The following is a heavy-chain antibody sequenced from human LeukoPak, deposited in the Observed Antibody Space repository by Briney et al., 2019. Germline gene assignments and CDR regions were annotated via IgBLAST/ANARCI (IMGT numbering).Heavy chain of an antibody. J-gene: IGHJ3*02. D-gene: IGHD1-1*01. CDR3: ARRESPSGDAFDI. V-gene: IGHV3-48*02. Sequence: GGSLRLSCVASGFTFSSYSMNWVRQAPGKGLEWVSYISSSSSTIYYADSVKGRFTISRDNAKSSLYLQMNSLRDEDTAVYYCARRESPSGDAFDIWGQGTMVTVSS. CDR1: GFTFSSYS. CDR2: ISSSSSTI.